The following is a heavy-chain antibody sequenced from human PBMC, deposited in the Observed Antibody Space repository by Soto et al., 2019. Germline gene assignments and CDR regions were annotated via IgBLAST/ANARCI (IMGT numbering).Heavy chain of an antibody. Sequence: ASVKVSCKASGYTFTSYGISWVRQAPGQGLEWMGWISAYNGNTNYAQKLQGRVTMTTDTSTSTAYMELRSLRSDDTAVYYCARDFQPGATMIVVALNYYYYYGMDVWGQGTTVTVSS. J-gene: IGHJ6*02. D-gene: IGHD3-22*01. CDR1: GYTFTSYG. CDR2: ISAYNGNT. V-gene: IGHV1-18*01. CDR3: ARDFQPGATMIVVALNYYYYYGMDV.